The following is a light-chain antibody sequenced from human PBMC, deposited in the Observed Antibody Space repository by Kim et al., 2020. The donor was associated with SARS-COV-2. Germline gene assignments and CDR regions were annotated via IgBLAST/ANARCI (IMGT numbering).Light chain of an antibody. CDR2: DAS. CDR3: QQRAYWPLT. V-gene: IGKV3-11*01. Sequence: EIVLTQSPASLSLSPGGSATLSCRATQSVDSSLAWYQQKPGQPPRLLIYDASVRPTGIPARLSGSGSGTEFTLTISGLEPEDIAVYYCQQRAYWPLTFGQGTRLEIK. J-gene: IGKJ5*01. CDR1: QSVDSS.